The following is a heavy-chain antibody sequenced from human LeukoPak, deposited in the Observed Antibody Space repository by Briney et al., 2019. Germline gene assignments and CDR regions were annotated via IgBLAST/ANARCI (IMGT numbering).Heavy chain of an antibody. CDR2: LNPSGSGT. J-gene: IGHJ4*02. V-gene: IGHV1-46*01. Sequence: VASVKVSCKASGYTFTTYKMHWVRRAPGQGLEWMGILNPSGSGTRNAQKFQGRVTMTRDTSTSTVYMELSSLRSEDTAVYYCAKDGGTYSADYWGQGALVTVSS. D-gene: IGHD1-26*01. CDR3: AKDGGTYSADY. CDR1: GYTFTTYK.